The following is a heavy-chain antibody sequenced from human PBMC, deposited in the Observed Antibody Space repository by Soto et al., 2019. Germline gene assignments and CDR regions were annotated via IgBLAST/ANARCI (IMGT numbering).Heavy chain of an antibody. J-gene: IGHJ6*02. CDR1: GYTLTSHG. CDR2: ISAYNGNT. Sequence: QVQLVQSGAEVKKPGASVKVSCKASGYTLTSHGISWVRQAPGQGLEWMGWISAYNGNTNYAQKLQGRVTMTTDTSTGTAYMELRSRGSAATSVYYCAGEGGYSGVPWEYCSGMDVWRQGNTLTVSS. D-gene: IGHD1-26*01. CDR3: AGEGGYSGVPWEYCSGMDV. V-gene: IGHV1-18*01.